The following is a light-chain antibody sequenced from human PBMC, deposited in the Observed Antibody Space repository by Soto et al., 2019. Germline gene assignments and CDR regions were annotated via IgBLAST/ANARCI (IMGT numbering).Light chain of an antibody. Sequence: DIQMTQSPSSLSASVGDRVTITCRASQSISSWFAWYQQMPVKAPKLLIYDASSLHSGVPSRFSGSGSGTEISPTISSLQPDDFATYYCQQYNTYSWTFGQGTKVDIK. CDR1: QSISSW. CDR3: QQYNTYSWT. V-gene: IGKV1-5*01. CDR2: DAS. J-gene: IGKJ1*01.